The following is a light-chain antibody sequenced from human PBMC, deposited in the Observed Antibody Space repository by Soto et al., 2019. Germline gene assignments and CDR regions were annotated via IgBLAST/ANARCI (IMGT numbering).Light chain of an antibody. CDR2: DAS. CDR3: QQSYSTTIT. V-gene: IGKV3-11*01. J-gene: IGKJ5*01. CDR1: QSVKTF. Sequence: EIVLTQSPATLSLSPGERATLSCRASQSVKTFLVWYQHRPGQAPRVLIYDASHRATGIPARFSGSGSGTDFTLTISSLQPEDFATYYCQQSYSTTITFGQGTRLEIK.